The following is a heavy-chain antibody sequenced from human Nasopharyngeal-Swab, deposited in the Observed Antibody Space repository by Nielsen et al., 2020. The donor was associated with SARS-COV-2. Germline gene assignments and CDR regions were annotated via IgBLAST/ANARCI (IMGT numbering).Heavy chain of an antibody. CDR2: IIPIFGTA. J-gene: IGHJ6*02. Sequence: SVKVSCKASGGTFSSYAISWVRQAPGQGLEWMGGIIPIFGTANYAQKFQGRVTITADESTSTAYMELSSLRSEDTAVHYCAREIGGYGSGSYYYYGMDVWGQGTTVTVSS. CDR1: GGTFSSYA. CDR3: AREIGGYGSGSYYYYGMDV. D-gene: IGHD3-10*01. V-gene: IGHV1-69*13.